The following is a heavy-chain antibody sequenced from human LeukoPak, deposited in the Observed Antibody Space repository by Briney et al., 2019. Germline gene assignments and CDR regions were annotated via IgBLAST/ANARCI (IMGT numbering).Heavy chain of an antibody. CDR2: IYPGDSGT. Sequence: GESLKISCKGSGYSFSRYWIAWVRQMPGKGLEGMGIIYPGDSGTRYSPSFERQVTIPADKSNSTAYLQWSSLKASDTAMYYCARGKFVDFDYWGQGTLVTVSS. CDR1: GYSFSRYW. CDR3: ARGKFVDFDY. J-gene: IGHJ4*02. V-gene: IGHV5-51*01. D-gene: IGHD2-21*01.